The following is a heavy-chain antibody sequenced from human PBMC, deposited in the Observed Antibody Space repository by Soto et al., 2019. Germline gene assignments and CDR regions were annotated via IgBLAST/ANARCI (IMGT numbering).Heavy chain of an antibody. CDR2: IYYSGTT. D-gene: IGHD2-8*01. CDR3: ARHRGMGLFDY. Sequence: WTWIRQAPGKGLEWIGNIYYSGTTNYNPSLKSRVTISMDTSKKQFSLKLSSVTAADTAVYYCARHRGMGLFDYWGQGTLVTVSS. J-gene: IGHJ4*02. V-gene: IGHV4-59*08.